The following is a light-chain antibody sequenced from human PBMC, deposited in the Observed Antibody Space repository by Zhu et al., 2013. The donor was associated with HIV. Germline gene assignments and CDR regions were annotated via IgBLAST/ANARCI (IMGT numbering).Light chain of an antibody. V-gene: IGKV3-15*01. CDR3: QQYNTWPGT. CDR2: DAS. CDR1: QNVNTN. J-gene: IGKJ3*01. Sequence: EKVMTQSPATLSVSPGERATLSCRASQNVNTNLAWYQQRPGQAPRLLIYDASTRATGIPARFSGSGSGTEFSLTINSLQSEDFAVYYCQQYNTWPGTFGPGTKVDI.